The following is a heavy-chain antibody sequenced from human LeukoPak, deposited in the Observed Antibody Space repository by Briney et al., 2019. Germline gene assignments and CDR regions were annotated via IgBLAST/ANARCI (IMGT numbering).Heavy chain of an antibody. CDR3: ARETYYDFSIGNLHYFDY. V-gene: IGHV4-4*07. Sequence: WETLSLTCTVSSDYISNYQWNWIRQPAGKGLEWLGRIYTSGSTNYNPSLKRRVTMSVDTSKNQFSLQVTSVTAADTAVYYCARETYYDFSIGNLHYFDYWGQGALVTVSS. CDR2: IYTSGST. D-gene: IGHD3-3*01. CDR1: SDYISNYQ. J-gene: IGHJ4*02.